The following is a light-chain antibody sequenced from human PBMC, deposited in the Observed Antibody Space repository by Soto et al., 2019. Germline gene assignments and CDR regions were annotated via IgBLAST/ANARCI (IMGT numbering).Light chain of an antibody. J-gene: IGKJ5*01. Sequence: IEMTEYPSSLSASVGDRVTITCRGSQSISIYLNWYQLKPGKAPNLLMYGASYLKSGVPTRFSGSVSGTDFTLTISSLLPPDFAIYYCQQTYTSPEITFGQGTRLEIK. CDR1: QSISIY. V-gene: IGKV1-39*01. CDR2: GAS. CDR3: QQTYTSPEIT.